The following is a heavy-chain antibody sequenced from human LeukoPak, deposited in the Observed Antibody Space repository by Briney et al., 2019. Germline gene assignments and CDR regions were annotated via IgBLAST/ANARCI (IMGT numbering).Heavy chain of an antibody. D-gene: IGHD4-17*01. CDR1: GFTLTGYT. Sequence: GGSLRLSCAASGFTLTGYTMNWVRQAPGKGLGWVSSISSSNSYIYYADSVKGRFTISRDNAKNSLSLQMNSLRAEDTAVYYCAREAVTTGGHFDYWGQGALVTVSS. CDR3: AREAVTTGGHFDY. V-gene: IGHV3-21*01. CDR2: ISSSNSYI. J-gene: IGHJ4*02.